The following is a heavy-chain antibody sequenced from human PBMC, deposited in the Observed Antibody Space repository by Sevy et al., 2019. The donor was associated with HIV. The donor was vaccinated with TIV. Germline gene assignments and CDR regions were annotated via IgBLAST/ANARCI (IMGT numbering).Heavy chain of an antibody. V-gene: IGHV3-30*18. J-gene: IGHJ4*02. CDR1: GFTFSSYG. Sequence: GGSLRLSCAASGFTFSSYGMHWVRQAPGKGLEWVAVISYDGSNKYYADSMKGRFTISRDNSKNTLYLQMNSLRAEDTAVYYCAKAGTAMVRGYFDYWGQGTLVTVSS. CDR3: AKAGTAMVRGYFDY. CDR2: ISYDGSNK. D-gene: IGHD5-18*01.